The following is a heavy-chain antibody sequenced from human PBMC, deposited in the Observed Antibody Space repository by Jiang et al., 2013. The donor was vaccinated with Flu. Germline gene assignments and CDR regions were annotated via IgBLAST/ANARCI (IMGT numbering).Heavy chain of an antibody. J-gene: IGHJ6*04. V-gene: IGHV4-59*08. CDR3: ARNGVLLWFGEFYGMDV. Sequence: GSGLVKPSETLSLTCTVSGGSISSYYWSWIRQPPGKGLEWIGYIYYSGSTNYNPSLKSRVTISVDTSKDQFSLKLSSVTAADTAVYYCARNGVLLWFGEFYGMDVWGKGTTVTVSS. D-gene: IGHD3-10*01. CDR1: GGSISSYY. CDR2: IYYSGST.